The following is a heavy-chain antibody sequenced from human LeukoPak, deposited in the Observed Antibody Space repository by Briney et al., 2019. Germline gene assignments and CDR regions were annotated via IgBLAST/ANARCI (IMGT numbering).Heavy chain of an antibody. CDR3: ARDRGLYSSGWSVYGMDV. CDR1: GGSFSGYY. J-gene: IGHJ6*02. CDR2: INLSGGT. D-gene: IGHD6-19*01. V-gene: IGHV4-34*09. Sequence: SETLSLTCAVYGGSFSGYYWSWIRRSPGKGLEWIGEINLSGGTNYNPSLKSRVTISVDTSKNQFSLKLSSVTAADTAVYYCARDRGLYSSGWSVYGMDVWGQGTTVTVSS.